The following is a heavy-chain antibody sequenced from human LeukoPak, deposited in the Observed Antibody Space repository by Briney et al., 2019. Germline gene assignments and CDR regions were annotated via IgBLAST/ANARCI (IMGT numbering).Heavy chain of an antibody. CDR1: GFTFDDYA. CDR3: AKDGEYAGGYKSSYFDY. D-gene: IGHD3-22*01. CDR2: ISWNSGSI. V-gene: IGHV3-9*03. J-gene: IGHJ4*02. Sequence: PGGSLRLSCAASGFTFDDYAMHRVRQAPGKGLEWVSGISWNSGSIGYADSVKGRFTIPRDNAKNSLYLQMNSLRAEDMALYYCAKDGEYAGGYKSSYFDYWGQGTLVTVSS.